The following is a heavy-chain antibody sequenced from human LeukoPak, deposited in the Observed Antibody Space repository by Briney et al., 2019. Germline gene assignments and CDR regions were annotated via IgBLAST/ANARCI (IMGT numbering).Heavy chain of an antibody. CDR2: ISSSSSYI. D-gene: IGHD3-16*01. CDR3: ARDPTMITFGGVTATDY. Sequence: PGGSLRLSCAASGFTLSSYSMNWVRQAPGKGLEWVSSISSSSSYIYYADSVKGRFTISRDNAKNSLYLQMNSLRAEDTAVYYCARDPTMITFGGVTATDYWGQGTLVTVSS. CDR1: GFTLSSYS. V-gene: IGHV3-21*01. J-gene: IGHJ4*02.